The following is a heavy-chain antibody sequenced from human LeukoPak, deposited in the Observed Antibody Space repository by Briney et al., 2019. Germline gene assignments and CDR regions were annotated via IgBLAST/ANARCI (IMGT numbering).Heavy chain of an antibody. V-gene: IGHV1-18*01. D-gene: IGHD3-10*01. CDR2: ISGDNENV. CDR1: GYKFSDYG. CDR3: VRDGLVRGVVDAFDV. Sequence: ASVKVSCKTSGYKFSDYGVSWVRQAPGQGLEWMGSISGDNENVKYAQKFQGRVSMTTDTPATTVYMELRSLTSDDTALYYCVRDGLVRGVVDAFDVWGQGTMVTVSS. J-gene: IGHJ3*01.